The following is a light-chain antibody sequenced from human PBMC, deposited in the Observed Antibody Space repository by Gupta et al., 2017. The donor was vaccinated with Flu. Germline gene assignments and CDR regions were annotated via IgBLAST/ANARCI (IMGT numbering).Light chain of an antibody. J-gene: IGLJ2*01. Sequence: PGKTVVSTGAGDKLGDEFACWQQQEPGQSLTLVIDKDSKRGSGIPGRFSGSDSGNTATLTRGGTQAVDEDDYYCQVWDSNTGVFGGGTKVTVL. CDR3: QVWDSNTGV. V-gene: IGLV3-1*01. CDR1: KLGDEF. CDR2: KDS.